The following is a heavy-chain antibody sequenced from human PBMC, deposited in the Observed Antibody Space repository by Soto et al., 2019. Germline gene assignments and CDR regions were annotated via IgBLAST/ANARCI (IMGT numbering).Heavy chain of an antibody. CDR2: IYYSGST. CDR3: ARERHTLEGQLVDY. J-gene: IGHJ4*02. CDR1: GGSISSGGYY. D-gene: IGHD1-1*01. V-gene: IGHV4-31*03. Sequence: SETLSLTCTVSGGSISSGGYYWSWIRQHPGKGLEWIGYIYYSGSTYYNPSLKRRVTISVDTSKNQFSLKLSSVTAADTAVYYCARERHTLEGQLVDYWGQGTLVTVSS.